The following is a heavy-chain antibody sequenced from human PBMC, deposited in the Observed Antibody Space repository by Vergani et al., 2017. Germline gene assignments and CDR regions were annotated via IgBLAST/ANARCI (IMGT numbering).Heavy chain of an antibody. D-gene: IGHD3-3*01. CDR3: ARGCYDVWSGYRIRPCSFDY. Sequence: QVQLQQWGAGLLKPSETLSLTCAVYGGSFSGYYWSWIRQPPGKGLEWIGEINHSGSTNYNPSLKIRVTISVDTSKNQFSLKLSSVTAADTAVYYCARGCYDVWSGYRIRPCSFDYWGQGTLVTVSS. CDR1: GGSFSGYY. J-gene: IGHJ4*02. V-gene: IGHV4-34*01. CDR2: INHSGST.